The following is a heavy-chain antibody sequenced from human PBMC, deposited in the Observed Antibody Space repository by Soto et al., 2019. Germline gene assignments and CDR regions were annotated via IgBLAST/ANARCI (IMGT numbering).Heavy chain of an antibody. CDR2: ISYDGSNK. CDR3: AKDDNYYDSSGYPYYFDY. Sequence: QVQLVESGGGVVQPGRFLRLSCAASGFTFSSYGMHWVRQAPGKGLEWVAVISYDGSNKYYADSVKGRFTISRDNSKNTLYLQMNSLRAEDTAVYYCAKDDNYYDSSGYPYYFDYWGQGTLVTVSS. CDR1: GFTFSSYG. V-gene: IGHV3-30*18. J-gene: IGHJ4*02. D-gene: IGHD3-22*01.